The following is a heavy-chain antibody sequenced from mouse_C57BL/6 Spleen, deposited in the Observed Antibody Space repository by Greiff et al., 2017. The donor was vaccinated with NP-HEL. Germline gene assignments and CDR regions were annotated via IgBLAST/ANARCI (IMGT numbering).Heavy chain of an antibody. CDR3: ARYPKSSHYYGSSSGYFDY. J-gene: IGHJ2*01. CDR2: IDPSDSYT. V-gene: IGHV1-50*01. D-gene: IGHD1-1*01. Sequence: QVQLQQPGAELVKPGASVKLSCEASGYTFTSYWMQWVKQRPGQGLEWIGEIDPSDSYTNYNHKFKGKATLTVDTSSSTAYMQLSSLTSEDSAVYYCARYPKSSHYYGSSSGYFDYWGQGTTLTVSS. CDR1: GYTFTSYW.